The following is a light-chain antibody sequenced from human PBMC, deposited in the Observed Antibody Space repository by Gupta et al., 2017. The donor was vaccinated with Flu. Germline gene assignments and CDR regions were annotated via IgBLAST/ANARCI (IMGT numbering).Light chain of an antibody. CDR2: SVT. CDR1: RNDFVGYNY. Sequence: VSIACTGSRNDFVGYNYVSWYQQHPGEAPKLIIYSVTQRLSEVPDRFSGSKAGNTASLSVSDLQAEDEADYYCSSYSGSNDLWVFGGGTKLTVL. V-gene: IGLV2-8*01. J-gene: IGLJ3*02. CDR3: SSYSGSNDLWV.